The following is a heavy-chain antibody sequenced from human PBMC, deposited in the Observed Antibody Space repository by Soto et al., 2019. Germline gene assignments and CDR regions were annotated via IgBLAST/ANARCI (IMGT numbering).Heavy chain of an antibody. CDR1: GGSISSSNW. CDR3: ARGSLIRDRATGPYFDY. D-gene: IGHD1-1*01. CDR2: IYHSGST. J-gene: IGHJ4*02. V-gene: IGHV4-4*02. Sequence: SETLSLTCAVSGGSISSSNWWSWVRQPPGKGLEWIGEIYHSGSTNYNPSLKSRVTISVDKSKNQFSLKLSSVTAADTAVYYCARGSLIRDRATGPYFDYWGQGTLVTAPQ.